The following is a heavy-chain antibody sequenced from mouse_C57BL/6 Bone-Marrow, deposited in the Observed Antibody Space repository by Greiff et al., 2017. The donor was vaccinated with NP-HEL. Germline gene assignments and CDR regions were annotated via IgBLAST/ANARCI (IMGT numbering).Heavy chain of an antibody. CDR2: IYPRSGNT. J-gene: IGHJ3*01. CDR1: GYTFTSYG. D-gene: IGHD1-1*01. V-gene: IGHV1-81*01. Sequence: LQESGAELARPGASVKLSCKASGYTFTSYGISWVKQRTGQGLEWIGEIYPRSGNTYYNEKFKGKATLTADKSSSTAYMELRSLTSEDSAVYFCARGVYYGSSYEAYWGQGTLVTVSA. CDR3: ARGVYYGSSYEAY.